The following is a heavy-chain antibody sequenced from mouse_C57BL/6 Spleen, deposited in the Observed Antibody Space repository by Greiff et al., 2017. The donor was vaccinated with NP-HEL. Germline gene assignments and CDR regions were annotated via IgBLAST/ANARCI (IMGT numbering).Heavy chain of an antibody. CDR2: IHPSDSDT. CDR3: AIPRYYSNYAFAY. D-gene: IGHD2-5*01. CDR1: GYTFTSYW. Sequence: QVHVKQPGAELVKPGASVKVSCKASGYTFTSYWMHWVKQRPGQGLEWIGRIHPSDSDTNYNQKFKGKATLTVDKSSSTAYMQLSSLTSEDSAVYYCAIPRYYSNYAFAYWGQGTLVTVSA. V-gene: IGHV1-74*01. J-gene: IGHJ3*01.